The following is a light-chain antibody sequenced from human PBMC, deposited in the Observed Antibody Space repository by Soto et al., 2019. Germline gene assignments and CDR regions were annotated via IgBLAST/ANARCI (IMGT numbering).Light chain of an antibody. CDR1: SSDVGGYNY. V-gene: IGLV2-14*01. CDR3: NCCTSSSSLPYV. Sequence: QSALTQPASVSGSPGQSITISCTGTSSDVGGYNYVSWYQQHPGKAPKLMIYDVSNRPSGVSNRFSGSKSGNTASLTISGLQAEDEDDDYCNCCTSSSSLPYVFGTGTKVTVL. J-gene: IGLJ1*01. CDR2: DVS.